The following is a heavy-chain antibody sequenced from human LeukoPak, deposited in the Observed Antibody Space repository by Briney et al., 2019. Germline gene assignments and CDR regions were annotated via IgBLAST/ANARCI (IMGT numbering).Heavy chain of an antibody. D-gene: IGHD4-17*01. Sequence: SETLSLTCTVSGGSIRSSSYYWSWIRQPAGKGLEWIGRIYTSGSTNYNPSLKSRVTMSVDTSKNQFSLKLSSVTAADTAVYYCARAREYGDSDAFDIWGQGTMVTVSS. CDR1: GGSIRSSSYY. V-gene: IGHV4-61*02. CDR3: ARAREYGDSDAFDI. J-gene: IGHJ3*02. CDR2: IYTSGST.